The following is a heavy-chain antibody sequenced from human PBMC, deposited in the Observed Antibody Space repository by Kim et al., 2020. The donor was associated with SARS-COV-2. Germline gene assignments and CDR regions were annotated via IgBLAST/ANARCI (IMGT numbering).Heavy chain of an antibody. D-gene: IGHD4-17*01. J-gene: IGHJ4*01. CDR2: ISYDGSNK. V-gene: IGHV3-30*04. CDR1: GFTFSSYA. CDR3: ARGGGGATVTTSPVGY. Sequence: GGSLRLSCAASGFTFSSYAMHWVRQAPGKGLEWVAVISYDGSNKYYADSVKGRFTISRDNSKNTLYLQMNSLRAEDTAVYYCARGGGGATVTTSPVGYWG.